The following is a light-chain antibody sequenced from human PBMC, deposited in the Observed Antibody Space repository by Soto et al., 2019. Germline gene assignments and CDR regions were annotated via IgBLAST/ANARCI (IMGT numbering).Light chain of an antibody. V-gene: IGKV1-17*01. Sequence: DIQMTQSPSSLSASVGDRVTITCRASQGIRNDLAWYQQKPGKAPKRLIYAASSLQSGVTSSFSGSGSRTEFTLANSTLHPEDFATYDCLHYNSYLPTFGQGTKVEIK. CDR2: AAS. CDR1: QGIRND. CDR3: LHYNSYLPT. J-gene: IGKJ1*01.